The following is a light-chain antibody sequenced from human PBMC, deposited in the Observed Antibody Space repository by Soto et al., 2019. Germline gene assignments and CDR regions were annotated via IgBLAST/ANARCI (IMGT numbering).Light chain of an antibody. CDR2: GAS. CDR1: QSVSNN. V-gene: IGKV3D-15*01. Sequence: EIVLTQSPGTLSLSPGERATLSCRASQSVSNNYLAWYQQKPGQAPRLLIYGASSRATGIPDRFSGSGSGTEFTLTISSLQSEDFAVYYCQQYNNWPRTFGQGTKVDI. CDR3: QQYNNWPRT. J-gene: IGKJ1*01.